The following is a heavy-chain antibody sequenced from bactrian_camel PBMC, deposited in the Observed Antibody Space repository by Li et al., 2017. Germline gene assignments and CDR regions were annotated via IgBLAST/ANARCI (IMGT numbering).Heavy chain of an antibody. CDR3: AADSTPRLPLFSQRYDCLRGKWSPKY. V-gene: IGHV3S31*01. J-gene: IGHJ4*01. Sequence: VQLVESGGGSVQPGGSLRLSCGASGLTYRAYMAWFRQIPGEGREGVANVYTGDEKTYYNGSVEGRFTISRDITKNILYLEMNNLQPEDTAMYYCAADSTPRLPLFSQRYDCLRGKWSPKYWGQGTQVTVS. CDR2: VYTGDEKT. CDR1: GLTYRAY. D-gene: IGHD3*01.